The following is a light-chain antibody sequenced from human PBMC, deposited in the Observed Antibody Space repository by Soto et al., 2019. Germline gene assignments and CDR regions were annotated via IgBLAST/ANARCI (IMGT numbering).Light chain of an antibody. J-gene: IGKJ4*01. V-gene: IGKV3D-15*01. CDR2: DAS. CDR1: QSISRT. CDR3: QQYNNWPLT. Sequence: EMVLTQSPDTLSVSPGERPTISCRASQSISRTLAWYQQKSGQPPRLLIYDASTRATGFPARFSGSGSGTEFTLTISSLQSEDFAVYYCQQYNNWPLTFGGGTKVDIK.